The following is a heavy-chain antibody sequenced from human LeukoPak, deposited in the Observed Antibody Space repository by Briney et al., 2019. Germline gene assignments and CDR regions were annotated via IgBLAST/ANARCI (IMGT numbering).Heavy chain of an antibody. CDR2: ISYDGSNK. D-gene: IGHD4-23*01. J-gene: IGHJ1*01. CDR3: ARDLHDYGGTGAEYFQH. CDR1: GFTFSSYA. V-gene: IGHV3-30-3*01. Sequence: GGSLRLSCAASGFTFSSYAMHWVRQAPGKGLEWVAVISYDGSNKYYADSVKGRFTISRDNSKNTLYLQMNSLRAEDTAVYYCARDLHDYGGTGAEYFQHWGQGTLVTVSS.